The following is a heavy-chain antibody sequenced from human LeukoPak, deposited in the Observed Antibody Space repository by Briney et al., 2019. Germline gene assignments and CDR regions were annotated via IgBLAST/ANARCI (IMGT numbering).Heavy chain of an antibody. J-gene: IGHJ4*02. CDR3: ARHRPGYRNGYASFDY. Sequence: GGSLKISCKGSGYSFSTYWISWVRQMPGKGLEWMGRIDPSDSYTNYSPSFQGHVTISPDKSISTAYLQWSSLKASDTAMYYCARHRPGYRNGYASFDYWGQGTLVTVSS. D-gene: IGHD5-12*01. CDR1: GYSFSTYW. CDR2: IDPSDSYT. V-gene: IGHV5-10-1*01.